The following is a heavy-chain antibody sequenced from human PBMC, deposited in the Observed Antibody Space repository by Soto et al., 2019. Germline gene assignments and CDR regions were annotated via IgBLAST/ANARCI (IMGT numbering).Heavy chain of an antibody. CDR2: TYPGDSDT. CDR1: GYSFTSYW. V-gene: IGHV5-51*01. CDR3: ARPVDHAVVVAANNWFDP. J-gene: IGHJ5*02. Sequence: GASLKICREGPGYSFTSYWIGWGRQMPGKGLEWMGITYPGDSDTRYSPSFQCQVIISADKTISTAYQQCSSLKASDTAMYYCARPVDHAVVVAANNWFDPWGQGTLVTVSS. D-gene: IGHD2-15*01.